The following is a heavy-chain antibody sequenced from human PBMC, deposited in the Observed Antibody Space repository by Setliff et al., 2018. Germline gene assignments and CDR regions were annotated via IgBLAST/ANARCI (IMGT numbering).Heavy chain of an antibody. V-gene: IGHV1-18*01. D-gene: IGHD2-2*01. CDR1: GYTFISYG. Sequence: ASVKVSCKASGYTFISYGTSWVRQAPGQGLEWMGWISAYNGNTNYAQKLQGGVTMTTDTSTGTAYMELRSLRSDDTAVYYCARVLFHCSSTSCYLDAFDIWGQGTMVTVSS. CDR3: ARVLFHCSSTSCYLDAFDI. CDR2: ISAYNGNT. J-gene: IGHJ3*02.